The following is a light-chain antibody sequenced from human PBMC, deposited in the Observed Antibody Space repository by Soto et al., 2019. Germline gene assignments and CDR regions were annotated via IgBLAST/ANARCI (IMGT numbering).Light chain of an antibody. J-gene: IGLJ2*01. Sequence: QSALTQPASVSGSPGQSITISCTGTSSDVGGYNYVSWYQQYPGKAPKLMIYDDTNRPSGVSNRFSGSKSGNTASLTISGLQAEDEADYYCSSCASSSPWVFGGGTKLTVL. V-gene: IGLV2-14*01. CDR3: SSCASSSPWV. CDR1: SSDVGGYNY. CDR2: DDT.